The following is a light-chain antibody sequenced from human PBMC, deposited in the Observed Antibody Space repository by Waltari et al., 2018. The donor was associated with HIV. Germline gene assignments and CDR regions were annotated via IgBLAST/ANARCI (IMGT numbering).Light chain of an antibody. CDR1: SSNIGSNT. CDR2: SNN. Sequence: QSVLTQPPSASGTPGHRVTISCSGSSSNIGSNTVNWYQQLPGTAPKLLIYSNNQRPVGVPDRFSDSRSGTSASLAISGLQSEDEADYYCAACDDSLNGNGVFVGGTKLTVL. CDR3: AACDDSLNGNGV. V-gene: IGLV1-44*01. J-gene: IGLJ3*02.